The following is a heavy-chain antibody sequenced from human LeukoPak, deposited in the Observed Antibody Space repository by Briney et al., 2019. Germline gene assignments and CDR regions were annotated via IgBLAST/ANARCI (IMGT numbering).Heavy chain of an antibody. J-gene: IGHJ4*02. CDR1: GFTFSSYS. Sequence: PGGSLRLSCAASGFTFSSYSMHWVRQAPGKGLEWIGYIYYTGSTNYNPSLDSRVTISVDMSKNQVSLNLKYVTAADTAVYYCARGYFDWFLDNWGRGTLVTVSS. V-gene: IGHV4-59*01. CDR2: IYYTGST. D-gene: IGHD3-9*01. CDR3: ARGYFDWFLDN.